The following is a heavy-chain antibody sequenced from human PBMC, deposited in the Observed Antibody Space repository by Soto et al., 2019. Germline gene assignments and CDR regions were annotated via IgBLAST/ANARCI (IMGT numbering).Heavy chain of an antibody. CDR3: AKRSSSSTFDY. Sequence: ETLSLTCAVYGGSFSCYYWSWVRQAPGKGLEWVSVISGSDDSTYYADSVKGRFTISRDNSKNTLYLQMNSLRAEDTAVYYCAKRSSSSTFDYWGQGTLVTVSS. D-gene: IGHD6-6*01. CDR2: ISGSDDST. CDR1: GGSFSCYY. V-gene: IGHV3-23*01. J-gene: IGHJ4*02.